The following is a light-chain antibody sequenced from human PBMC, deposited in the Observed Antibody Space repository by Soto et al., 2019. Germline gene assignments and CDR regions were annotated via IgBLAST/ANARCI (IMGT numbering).Light chain of an antibody. J-gene: IGKJ5*01. V-gene: IGKV3-15*01. CDR2: GAS. CDR3: QQYKNWPL. Sequence: IVVTQSPATLSVSPGERVTLSCRTSHSVSSHVAWYQHRPGQAPRLLLYGASARATGIPVRFSGSGAGTEFTLTISSLQSEDFAVYYCQQYKNWPLFGQGTRLEIK. CDR1: HSVSSH.